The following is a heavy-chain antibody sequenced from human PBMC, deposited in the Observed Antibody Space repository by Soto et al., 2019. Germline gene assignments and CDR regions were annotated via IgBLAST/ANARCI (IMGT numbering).Heavy chain of an antibody. D-gene: IGHD7-27*01. Sequence: GGSLRLSCAASGFTVSSYAMSWVRQAPGKGLEWVSGISGGDGNTYYADSVKGRFAISRDNSKNTLYLQMNSLGVEDTAVYYCAARPVSTLGRLDYWGQRILVTVSS. CDR1: GFTVSSYA. V-gene: IGHV3-23*01. CDR2: ISGGDGNT. CDR3: AARPVSTLGRLDY. J-gene: IGHJ4*02.